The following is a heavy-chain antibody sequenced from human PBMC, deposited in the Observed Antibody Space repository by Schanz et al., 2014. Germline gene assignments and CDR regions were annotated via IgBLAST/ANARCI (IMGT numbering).Heavy chain of an antibody. CDR1: GYTFVSYS. J-gene: IGHJ4*02. D-gene: IGHD3-22*01. CDR2: MNPDSGNT. CDR3: ARDYYDSSGYSYCDY. V-gene: IGHV1-8*03. Sequence: QVQLVQSGAEVKKPGASVKVSCKASGYTFVSYSMHWVRQAPGQGLEWMGWMNPDSGNTGYAQKFQGRVTITADKSTSTAYMELSSLRSEDTAMYYCARDYYDSSGYSYCDYWGQGTLVTVSS.